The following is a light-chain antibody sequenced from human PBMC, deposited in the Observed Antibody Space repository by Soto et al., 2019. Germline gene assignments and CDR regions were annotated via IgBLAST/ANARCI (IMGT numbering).Light chain of an antibody. Sequence: QSALTQPRSVSGSPGQSVTISCTGTSSDVGGYNYVSWYQQHPGKAPKLVIYDVNKRPSGVPDRFSGSKSGNTASLTISGLHADDEADYYCCSFAGGYIYVFGTGTKVTVL. V-gene: IGLV2-11*01. CDR2: DVN. CDR1: SSDVGGYNY. J-gene: IGLJ1*01. CDR3: CSFAGGYIYV.